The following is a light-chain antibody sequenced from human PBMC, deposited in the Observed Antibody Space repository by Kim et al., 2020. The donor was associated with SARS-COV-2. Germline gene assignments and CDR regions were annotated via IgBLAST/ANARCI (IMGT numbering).Light chain of an antibody. V-gene: IGLV3-21*04. CDR1: SIGCKS. Sequence: GAPGKTARITCGGNSIGCKSVHWYKQRPGQAPVLVIYYDSDRPSGVPERFSASNSGNTATLTLSRVEAGDEADYYCQVWNSSSWVFGGGTQLTVL. CDR2: YDS. CDR3: QVWNSSSWV. J-gene: IGLJ3*02.